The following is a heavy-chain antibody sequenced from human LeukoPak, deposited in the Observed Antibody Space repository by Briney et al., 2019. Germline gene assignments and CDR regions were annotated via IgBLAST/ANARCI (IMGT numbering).Heavy chain of an antibody. J-gene: IGHJ5*02. CDR1: GGSISSYY. Sequence: SETLSLTCTVSGGSISSYYWSWIRQSPGKGLECIGYIHYTGSTNYNPSLKSRVTISVETSKNQFSLKLKSVTAADTAVCYCARGGYYGSGNDFRFDPWGQGTLVTVPS. CDR3: ARGGYYGSGNDFRFDP. CDR2: IHYTGST. V-gene: IGHV4-59*01. D-gene: IGHD3-10*01.